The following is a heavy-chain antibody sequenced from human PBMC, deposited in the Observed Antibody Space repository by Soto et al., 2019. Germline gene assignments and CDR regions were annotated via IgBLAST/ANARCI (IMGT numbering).Heavy chain of an antibody. CDR3: EKWTRYGDF. D-gene: IGHD2-2*01. J-gene: IGHJ4*02. V-gene: IGHV3-23*01. CDR1: GFSFSNYC. CDR2: VSGGSGVT. Sequence: EVQLLESGGGLVQPGGSLRLSCAVSGFSFSNYCVTWVRQAPGKGLEWVCGVSGGSGVTHYADSVKGRFTITGDDSKNTVNLEMHRLKVEDAAVYSCEKWTRYGDFWGQGTLGAVS.